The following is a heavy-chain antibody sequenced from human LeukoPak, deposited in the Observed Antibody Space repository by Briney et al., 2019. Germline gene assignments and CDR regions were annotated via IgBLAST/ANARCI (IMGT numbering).Heavy chain of an antibody. J-gene: IGHJ4*02. V-gene: IGHV3-7*01. CDR1: GFTFSSYW. D-gene: IGHD3-22*01. CDR2: IKQGGREK. Sequence: PGGSLRLSCAASGFTFSSYWMSWVRQAPGKGLEWVATIKQGGREKYYVDSVKGRFTISRDNAENSLYLQMNSLRAEDTAVYYCARDLRFDYYDRSGPFDYWGQGTLVTVSS. CDR3: ARDLRFDYYDRSGPFDY.